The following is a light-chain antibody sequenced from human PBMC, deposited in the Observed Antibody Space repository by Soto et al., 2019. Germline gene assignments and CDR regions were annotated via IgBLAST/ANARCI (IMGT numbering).Light chain of an antibody. Sequence: QSVLTQPPSVSGGPGQTVTISCTGSSSNIGAGYDVHWYQQLPRTAPKLLIYGNSNRPSGVPDRFSGSTSGTSASLAITGLQAEDEADYYCQSYDSSLSGPYVFGTGTKVTVL. J-gene: IGLJ1*01. CDR3: QSYDSSLSGPYV. CDR2: GNS. CDR1: SSNIGAGYD. V-gene: IGLV1-40*01.